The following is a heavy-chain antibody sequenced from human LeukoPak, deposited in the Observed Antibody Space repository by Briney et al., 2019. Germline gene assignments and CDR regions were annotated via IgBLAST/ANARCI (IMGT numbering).Heavy chain of an antibody. J-gene: IGHJ4*02. CDR2: ISSSGSTI. V-gene: IGHV3-48*03. CDR3: ASVRQFVDY. D-gene: IGHD3-10*01. Sequence: GGSLRLSCSASGFTFSSYAMNWVRQAPGKGLEWVSYISSSGSTIYYADSAKGRFTISRDNAKNSLYLQMNSLRAEDTAVYFCASVRQFVDYWGQGTLVTVSS. CDR1: GFTFSSYA.